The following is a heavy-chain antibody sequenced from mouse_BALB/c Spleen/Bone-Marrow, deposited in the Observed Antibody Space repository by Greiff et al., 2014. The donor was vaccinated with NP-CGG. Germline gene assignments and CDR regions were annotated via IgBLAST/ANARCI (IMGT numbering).Heavy chain of an antibody. V-gene: IGHV1-5*01. Sequence: EVKLMESGTVLARPGASLRMSCKASGYTLTNYWINWVKQRPGQGLEWIGAIYPGNNDAKYTQKFKAKAKLTAVTSTSTADMELSSLTKEDSAVYYCARNWDWVFAYWGQGTLVTVSA. CDR2: IYPGNNDA. J-gene: IGHJ3*01. CDR3: ARNWDWVFAY. CDR1: GYTLTNYW. D-gene: IGHD4-1*01.